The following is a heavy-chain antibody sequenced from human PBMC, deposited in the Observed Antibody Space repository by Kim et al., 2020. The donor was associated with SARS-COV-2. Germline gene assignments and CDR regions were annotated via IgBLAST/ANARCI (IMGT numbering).Heavy chain of an antibody. CDR3: AKGTYYYDSSGLQYFDY. CDR1: GFTFSSYA. D-gene: IGHD3-22*01. Sequence: GGSLRLSCAASGFTFSSYAMSWVRQAPGKGLEWVSAISGSGGSTYYADSVKGRFTISRDNSKNTLYLQMNSLRAEDTAVYYCAKGTYYYDSSGLQYFDYWGQGTLVTVSS. V-gene: IGHV3-23*01. CDR2: ISGSGGST. J-gene: IGHJ4*02.